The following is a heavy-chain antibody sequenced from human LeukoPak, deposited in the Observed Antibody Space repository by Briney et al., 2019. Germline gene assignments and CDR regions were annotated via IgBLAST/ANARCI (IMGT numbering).Heavy chain of an antibody. CDR2: VYYSEGT. Sequence: SETLSLTCTVSGGSISGFYWSWIRQPPGKGLEWIGYVYYSEGTNYKPSLKSRLTISVDTSKNQVSLKLNSVTAADTAVYYCAREVLSGSYAPDVFDIWGQGTMVTVSS. CDR3: AREVLSGSYAPDVFDI. D-gene: IGHD1-26*01. J-gene: IGHJ3*02. V-gene: IGHV4-59*01. CDR1: GGSISGFY.